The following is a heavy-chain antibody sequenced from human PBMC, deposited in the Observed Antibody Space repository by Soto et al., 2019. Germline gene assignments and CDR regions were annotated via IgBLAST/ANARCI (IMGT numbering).Heavy chain of an antibody. CDR1: GGSISSSSYY. V-gene: IGHV4-39*01. CDR3: ARQVMTTVTTLRYYYYYGMDV. D-gene: IGHD4-4*01. J-gene: IGHJ6*02. Sequence: SETLSLTCTVSGGSISSSSYYWGWIRQPPGKGLGWIGSIYYSGSTYYNPSLKSRVTISVDTSKNQFSLKLSSVTAADTAVYYCARQVMTTVTTLRYYYYYGMDVWGQGTTVTVS. CDR2: IYYSGST.